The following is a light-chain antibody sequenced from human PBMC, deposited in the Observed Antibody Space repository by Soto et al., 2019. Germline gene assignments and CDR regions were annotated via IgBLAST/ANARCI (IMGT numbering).Light chain of an antibody. CDR3: QSYDSSLSVGV. Sequence: QSVLTQPPSVSGAPGQRVTISCTGSSSNIGAGYDVHWYQQLPGTAPKLLIYGNSNRPSGVPDRFSGSKSGTSASLAITGLQAEDDADYYCQSYDSSLSVGVFGGGTKLTVL. CDR1: SSNIGAGYD. CDR2: GNS. V-gene: IGLV1-40*01. J-gene: IGLJ3*02.